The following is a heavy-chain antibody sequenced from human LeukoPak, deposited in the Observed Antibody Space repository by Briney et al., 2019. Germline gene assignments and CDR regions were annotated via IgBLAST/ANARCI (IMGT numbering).Heavy chain of an antibody. J-gene: IGHJ4*02. CDR2: ISTNGGST. Sequence: GGSLRLSCSASGFTFSSYAMHWVRQAPGKGLGYVSGISTNGGSTYYADSVKGRFTISRDNSKNTLYLQMSSLRAEDTAVYYCVKSRYQLLPHDYWGQGTLVTVSS. CDR1: GFTFSSYA. D-gene: IGHD2-2*01. V-gene: IGHV3-64D*06. CDR3: VKSRYQLLPHDY.